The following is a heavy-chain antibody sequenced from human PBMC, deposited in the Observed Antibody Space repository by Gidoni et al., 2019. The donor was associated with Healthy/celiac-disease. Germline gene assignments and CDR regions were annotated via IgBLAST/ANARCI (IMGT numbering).Heavy chain of an antibody. CDR2: FDPEDGET. V-gene: IGHV1-24*01. Sequence: QVQLVQSGAEVKKPGASVKVSCKVSGYTPTELSMHWVRQAPGKGLEWMGGFDPEDGETIYAQKFQGRVTMTEDTSTDTAYMELSSLRSEDTAVYYCATDRVLRYFGWSYYYGMDVWGQGTTVTVSS. D-gene: IGHD3-9*01. CDR3: ATDRVLRYFGWSYYYGMDV. CDR1: GYTPTELS. J-gene: IGHJ6*02.